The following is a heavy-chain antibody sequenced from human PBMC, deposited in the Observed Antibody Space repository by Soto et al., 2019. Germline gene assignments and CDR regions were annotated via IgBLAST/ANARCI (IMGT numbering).Heavy chain of an antibody. Sequence: ASVKVSCKASGYTFTSYGISWVRQAPGQGLEWMGWISAYNGNTNYAPKLQGRVTITPDTFTSTAYIELRSLRSDDTAVYYCARDPPTIASAGREDYWGQGTLVTVSS. CDR3: ARDPPTIASAGREDY. CDR1: GYTFTSYG. CDR2: ISAYNGNT. V-gene: IGHV1-18*01. D-gene: IGHD6-13*01. J-gene: IGHJ4*02.